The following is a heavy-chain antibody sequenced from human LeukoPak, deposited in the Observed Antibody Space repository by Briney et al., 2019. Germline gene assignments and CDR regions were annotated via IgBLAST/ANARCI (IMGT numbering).Heavy chain of an antibody. V-gene: IGHV3-53*01. CDR2: IYSGGST. CDR3: TRNYGGNWFDP. Sequence: GGSLRLSCAASGFTVSSNYMNWVRQTPGKGLEWVSVIYSGGSTYSAGSVKGRFTISRDNSNNTLYLQMNSLRAEDTAVYYCTRNYGGNWFDPWGQGTLVTVSS. D-gene: IGHD4-23*01. CDR1: GFTVSSNY. J-gene: IGHJ5*02.